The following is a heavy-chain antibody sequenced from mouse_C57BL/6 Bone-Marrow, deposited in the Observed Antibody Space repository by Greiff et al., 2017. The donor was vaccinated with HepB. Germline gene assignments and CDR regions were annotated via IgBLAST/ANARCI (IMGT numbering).Heavy chain of an antibody. D-gene: IGHD1-1*01. J-gene: IGHJ2*01. CDR1: GFNIKDYY. CDR2: IDPEDGDT. Sequence: EVQLQQSGAELVRPGASVKLSCTASGFNIKDYYMHWVKQRPEQGLEWIGRIDPEDGDTEYAPKFQGKATMTADTSSNTAYLQLRSLTSADTAVYYCTVCYVPLNFDYWGQGTTLTVSS. V-gene: IGHV14-1*01. CDR3: TVCYVPLNFDY.